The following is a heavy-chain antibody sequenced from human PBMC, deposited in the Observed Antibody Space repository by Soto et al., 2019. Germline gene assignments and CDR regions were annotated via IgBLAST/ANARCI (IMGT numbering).Heavy chain of an antibody. CDR3: ARTTAVPNTLQSRYFFDY. CDR2: VYYSGTT. V-gene: IGHV4-61*01. J-gene: IGHJ4*02. CDR1: GGSVSNKTYY. Sequence: KPSETLSLTCSVSGGSVSNKTYYWSWIRQPPGKRLEWIGYVYYSGTTNYNPSLKSRVTISVDLSKNQFSLRLSSVTAADTALYYCARTTAVPNTLQSRYFFDYWGQGTLVTSPQ. D-gene: IGHD4-17*01.